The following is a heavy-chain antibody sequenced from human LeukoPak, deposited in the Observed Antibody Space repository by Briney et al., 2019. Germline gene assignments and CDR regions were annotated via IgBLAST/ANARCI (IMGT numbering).Heavy chain of an antibody. V-gene: IGHV4-59*01. D-gene: IGHD4-17*01. CDR1: GGSISNYY. CDR3: ARVGDYALKD. J-gene: IGHJ4*02. CDR2: IYNSGST. Sequence: SETLSLTCTVSGGSISNYYWTWIRQPPGKGLERIGYIYNSGSTNYNPSLKSRVTISVDTSKNQFSLKLSSVTAADTAVYYCARVGDYALKDWGQGNLVTVSS.